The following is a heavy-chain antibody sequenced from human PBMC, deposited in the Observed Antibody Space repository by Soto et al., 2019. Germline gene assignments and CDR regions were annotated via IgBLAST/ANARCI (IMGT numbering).Heavy chain of an antibody. D-gene: IGHD2-2*01. J-gene: IGHJ6*02. CDR2: IIPIFDTA. V-gene: IGHV1-69*06. Sequence: GASVKVSCKASGGTFSSYMISWVREAPGQGLEWMGGIIPIFDTANYAQKFQGRVTITADKSTSTAYMELSSLKSEDTAVYYCARGDIVVVPAAIYYYGMDVWGQGTTVTVSS. CDR3: ARGDIVVVPAAIYYYGMDV. CDR1: GGTFSSYM.